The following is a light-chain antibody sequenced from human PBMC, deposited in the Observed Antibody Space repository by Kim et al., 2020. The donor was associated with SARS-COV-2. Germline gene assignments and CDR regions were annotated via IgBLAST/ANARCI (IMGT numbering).Light chain of an antibody. J-gene: IGKJ4*01. CDR3: QHYKSYSTVT. V-gene: IGKV1-5*03. CDR1: QPSDVY. CDR2: GAS. Sequence: AVGDRVTISCRASQPSDVYLAWYQQKPGKAPKLLIYGASRLQGDVPSRFSGSGSKTEFTLTISNLQPDDFATYYCQHYKSYSTVTFGGGTKVDIK.